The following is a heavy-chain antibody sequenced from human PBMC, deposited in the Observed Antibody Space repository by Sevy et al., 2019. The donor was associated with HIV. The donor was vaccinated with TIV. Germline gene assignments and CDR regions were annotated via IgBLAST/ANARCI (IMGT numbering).Heavy chain of an antibody. CDR3: ARSIPDGYNYSYYYGMDV. V-gene: IGHV1-69*13. J-gene: IGHJ6*02. CDR1: GDTFGNYA. CDR2: IIPVFGSA. D-gene: IGHD1-1*01. Sequence: ASVKVSCKASGDTFGNYAIAWVRQAPGQGLEWMGGIIPVFGSANSAQKFQDRVTITADVSTSTAYMELRSLRSEDTAVYYCARSIPDGYNYSYYYGMDVWGPGTTVTVSS.